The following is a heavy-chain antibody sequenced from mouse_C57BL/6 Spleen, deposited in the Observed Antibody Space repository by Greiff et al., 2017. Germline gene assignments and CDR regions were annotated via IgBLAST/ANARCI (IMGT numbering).Heavy chain of an antibody. CDR3: ARGDYDNYVFYFDY. V-gene: IGHV1-69*01. CDR2: IDPSDSYT. Sequence: QVQLQQPGAELVMPGASVKLSCKASGYTFTSYWMHWVKQRPGQGLEWIGEIDPSDSYTNYNQKFKGKSTLTVDKSSSTAYMQLSSLTSEDSAVXYCARGDYDNYVFYFDYWGQGTTLTVSS. D-gene: IGHD2-1*01. J-gene: IGHJ2*01. CDR1: GYTFTSYW.